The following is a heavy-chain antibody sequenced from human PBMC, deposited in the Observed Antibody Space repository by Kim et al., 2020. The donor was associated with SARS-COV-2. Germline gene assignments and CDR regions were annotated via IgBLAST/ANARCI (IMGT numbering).Heavy chain of an antibody. CDR1: GFTFDDYA. D-gene: IGHD6-19*01. CDR3: AKSSGWQMPSSDFDY. J-gene: IGHJ4*02. Sequence: GGSLRLSCAASGFTFDDYAMHWVRQAPGKGLEWVSGISRNSGSIGYADSVKGRFTISRDNAKNSLYLQMNSLRAEDTALYYCAKSSGWQMPSSDFDYWGQGTLVTVSS. V-gene: IGHV3-9*01. CDR2: ISRNSGSI.